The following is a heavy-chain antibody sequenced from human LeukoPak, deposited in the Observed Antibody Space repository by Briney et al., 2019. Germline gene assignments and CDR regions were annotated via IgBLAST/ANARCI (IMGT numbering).Heavy chain of an antibody. CDR3: ARVGSPYYFDY. D-gene: IGHD1-26*01. J-gene: IGHJ4*02. CDR2: IYSGGST. Sequence: GGSLRLSCVASGFTFSSYWIHWVRQAPGKGLEWVSVIYSGGSTYYADSVKGRFTISRDNSKNTLYLQMNSLRAEDTAVYYCARVGSPYYFDYWGQGTLVTVSS. V-gene: IGHV3-53*01. CDR1: GFTFSSYW.